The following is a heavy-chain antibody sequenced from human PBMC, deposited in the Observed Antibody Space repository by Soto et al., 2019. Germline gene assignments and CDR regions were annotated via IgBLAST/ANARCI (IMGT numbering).Heavy chain of an antibody. V-gene: IGHV4-34*01. Sequence: SETLSLTCAVYGGSFSGHYWSWIRQPPGRGLEWIGEINHSGNTNYNPSFKSRVTISVDTPKTQFSLKLSSVTAADTAIYYCARGAKEEWLSPLDYWGQGTLVTVSS. D-gene: IGHD6-19*01. J-gene: IGHJ4*02. CDR2: INHSGNT. CDR1: GGSFSGHY. CDR3: ARGAKEEWLSPLDY.